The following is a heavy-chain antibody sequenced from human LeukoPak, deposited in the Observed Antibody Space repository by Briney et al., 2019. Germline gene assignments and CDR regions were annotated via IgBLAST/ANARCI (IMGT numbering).Heavy chain of an antibody. CDR3: AKDLSSGWSFDS. V-gene: IGHV3-30*02. Sequence: GGSLRLSCAASGFIFRNHGMHWVRQAPGKGLEWVTFIWYDGSEKYYADSVRGRFTTSRDNSKNTVNLQMNSLRTDDTALYYCAKDLSSGWSFDSWGQGTLVTVSS. CDR1: GFIFRNHG. J-gene: IGHJ4*02. D-gene: IGHD6-19*01. CDR2: IWYDGSEK.